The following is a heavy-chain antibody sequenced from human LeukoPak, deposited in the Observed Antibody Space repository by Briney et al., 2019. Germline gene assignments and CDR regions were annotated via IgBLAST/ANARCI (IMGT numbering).Heavy chain of an antibody. V-gene: IGHV4-61*02. Sequence: SETLSLTCTVSGGSISSGSYYWSWIRQPAGKGLEWIGRIYTSGSTNYNPSLKSRVTISVDTSKNQFSLKLSSVTAADTAVYYCAREQTLLWFGELLSTPKNWFDPWGQGTLVTVSS. CDR3: AREQTLLWFGELLSTPKNWFDP. J-gene: IGHJ5*02. CDR2: IYTSGST. CDR1: GGSISSGSYY. D-gene: IGHD3-10*01.